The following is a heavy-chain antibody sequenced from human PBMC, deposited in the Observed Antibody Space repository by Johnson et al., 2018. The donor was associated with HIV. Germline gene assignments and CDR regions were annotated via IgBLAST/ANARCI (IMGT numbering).Heavy chain of an antibody. V-gene: IGHV3-66*01. Sequence: VQLVESGGGLVQPGGSLRLSCAASGFTVSSNYMNWVRQTPGKGLEWVSVMYRDGSTYYADSVKGRFTISRDNSKNTLYLQMKRLRAEDTAVYYCARDHLDSSGHLMTFDMWGQGTMVTVSS. CDR1: GFTVSSNY. CDR3: ARDHLDSSGHLMTFDM. CDR2: MYRDGST. D-gene: IGHD3-22*01. J-gene: IGHJ3*02.